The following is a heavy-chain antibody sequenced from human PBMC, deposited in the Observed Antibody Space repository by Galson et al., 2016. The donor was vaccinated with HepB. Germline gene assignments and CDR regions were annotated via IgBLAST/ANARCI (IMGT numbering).Heavy chain of an antibody. CDR2: ISRSGDST. CDR3: VQGSTAPAV. V-gene: IGHV3-23*01. Sequence: SLRLSCAVSGFTVSRNYMTWVRQAPGKGLEVVSSISRSGDSTDYADSVKGRFTISRDNSKNTLSLQMNSLTADDTAIYYCVQGSTAPAVWGKGTTVTVSS. D-gene: IGHD1-26*01. CDR1: GFTVSRNY. J-gene: IGHJ6*04.